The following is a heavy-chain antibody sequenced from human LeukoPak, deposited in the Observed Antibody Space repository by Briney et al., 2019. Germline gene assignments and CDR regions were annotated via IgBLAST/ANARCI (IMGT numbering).Heavy chain of an antibody. Sequence: PGGSLRLSCAASGFTFSSYGMQWVRQAPGKGVEWVAVIWYDGSNKYYADSVKGRFTISRDNSKNTLYLQMNSLRADDTAVYYCAKDHGYCSGGSCYSDYYMDVWGKGTTVTVSS. D-gene: IGHD2-15*01. CDR1: GFTFSSYG. CDR2: IWYDGSNK. V-gene: IGHV3-33*06. J-gene: IGHJ6*03. CDR3: AKDHGYCSGGSCYSDYYMDV.